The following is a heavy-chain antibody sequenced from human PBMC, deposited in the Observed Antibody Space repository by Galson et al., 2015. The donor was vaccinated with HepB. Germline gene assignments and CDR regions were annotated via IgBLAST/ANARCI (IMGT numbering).Heavy chain of an antibody. CDR3: AHRPTGTTLSFDDWYFDL. J-gene: IGHJ2*01. V-gene: IGHV2-5*02. D-gene: IGHD1-7*01. CDR1: GFSLSTSGVG. Sequence: LVKPTQTLTLTCTFSGFSLSTSGVGVGWIRQPPGKALEWLALIYWDDDKRYSPSLKSRLTITKDTSKNQVVLTMTNMDPVDTATYYCAHRPTGTTLSFDDWYFDLWGRGTLVTVSS. CDR2: IYWDDDK.